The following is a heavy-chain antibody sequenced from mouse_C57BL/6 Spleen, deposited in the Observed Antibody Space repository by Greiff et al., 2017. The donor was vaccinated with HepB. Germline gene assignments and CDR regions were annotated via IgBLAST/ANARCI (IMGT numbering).Heavy chain of an antibody. CDR1: GFTFSDYG. CDR3: ARHESDSPFAY. CDR2: ISNLAYSI. J-gene: IGHJ3*01. Sequence: VQRVESGGGLVQPGGSLKLSCAASGFTFSDYGMAWVRQAPRKGPAWVAFISNLAYSIYYADTVTGRFTISRESAKNTLYLEMRSLRYEDTATYCCARHESDSPFAYWGQGTLVTVSA. V-gene: IGHV5-15*01.